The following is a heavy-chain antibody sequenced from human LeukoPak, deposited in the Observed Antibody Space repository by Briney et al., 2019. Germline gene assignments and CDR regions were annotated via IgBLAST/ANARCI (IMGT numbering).Heavy chain of an antibody. CDR2: VSYDGNYK. J-gene: IGHJ4*02. CDR3: ATTNHCSGGSCSSWSPDS. V-gene: IGHV3-30-3*01. CDR1: GFTFSSYA. D-gene: IGHD2-15*01. Sequence: PGGSLRPSCGASGFTFSSYAMHWVRQAPGKGLEWVAVVSYDGNYKYYLDSVKGRFTISRDNSKNTLNLQMNSLRPEDTALYYCATTNHCSGGSCSSWSPDSWGQGTLVIVSS.